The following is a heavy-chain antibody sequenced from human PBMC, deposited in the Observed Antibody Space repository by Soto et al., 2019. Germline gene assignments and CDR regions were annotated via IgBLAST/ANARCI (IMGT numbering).Heavy chain of an antibody. CDR2: ISWNSGSI. J-gene: IGHJ6*02. CDR1: GFTFDDYA. D-gene: IGHD2-8*01. CDR3: AKDIGGGDIVLMVYAYYGMDV. V-gene: IGHV3-9*01. Sequence: GGSLRLSCAASGFTFDDYAMHWVRQAPGKGLEWVSGISWNSGSIGYADSVKGRFTISRDNAKNSLYLQMNSLRAEDTALYYCAKDIGGGDIVLMVYAYYGMDVWAQGTTVTVSS.